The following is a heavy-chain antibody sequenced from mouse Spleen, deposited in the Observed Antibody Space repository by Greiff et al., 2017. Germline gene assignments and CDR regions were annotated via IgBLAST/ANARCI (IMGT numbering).Heavy chain of an antibody. V-gene: IGHV5-9-3*01. D-gene: IGHD1-1*01. CDR1: GFTFSSYA. CDR2: ISSGGSYT. J-gene: IGHJ1*01. Sequence: DVKLVESGGGLVKPGGSLKLSCAASGFTFSSYAMSWVRQTPEKRLEWVATISSGGSYTYYPDSVKGRFTISRDNAKNTLYLQMSSLRSEDTAMYYCARHGSSPYWYFDVWGAGTTVTVSS. CDR3: ARHGSSPYWYFDV.